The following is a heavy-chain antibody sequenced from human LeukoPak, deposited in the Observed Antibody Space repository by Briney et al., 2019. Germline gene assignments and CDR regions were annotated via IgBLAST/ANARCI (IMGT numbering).Heavy chain of an antibody. CDR3: ARQGGRRYYFDY. V-gene: IGHV4-34*01. Sequence: PSETLSLTCAVYGGSFSGYYWSWIRQPPGKGLEWIGEINHSGSTNYNPSLKSRVTISVDTSKNQFSLKLSSVTAADTAVYYCARQGGRRYYFDYWGQGTLVTVSS. CDR2: INHSGST. CDR1: GGSFSGYY. D-gene: IGHD2-15*01. J-gene: IGHJ4*02.